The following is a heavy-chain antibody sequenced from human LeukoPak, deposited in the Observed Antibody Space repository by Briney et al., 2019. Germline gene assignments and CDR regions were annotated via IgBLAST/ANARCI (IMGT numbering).Heavy chain of an antibody. CDR3: AREESGGYFDY. CDR2: INPTGTGT. V-gene: IGHV1-46*01. CDR1: VYTXTNYY. D-gene: IGHD2-8*02. Sequence: GASVKVSCKASVYTXTNYYMHWVRQAPGQGLEWMGLINPTGTGTNYAQKFRGRVTLTRDTSTTTVYMELSSLRSEDTAVYYCAREESGGYFDYWGQGTLVTVSS. J-gene: IGHJ4*02.